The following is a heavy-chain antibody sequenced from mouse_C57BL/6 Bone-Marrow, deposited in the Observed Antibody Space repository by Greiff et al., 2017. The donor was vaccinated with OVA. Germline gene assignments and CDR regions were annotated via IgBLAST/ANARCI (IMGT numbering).Heavy chain of an antibody. Sequence: QVHVKQPGAELVKPGASVKLSCKASGYTFTSYWMQWVKQRPGQGLEWIGEIDPSDSCTNYNQKFKGKATLTVDTSSSTAYMQLSSLTSEDSAVYYCARWDAWFAYWGQGTLVTVSA. D-gene: IGHD4-1*01. CDR3: ARWDAWFAY. CDR2: IDPSDSCT. J-gene: IGHJ3*01. V-gene: IGHV1-50*01. CDR1: GYTFTSYW.